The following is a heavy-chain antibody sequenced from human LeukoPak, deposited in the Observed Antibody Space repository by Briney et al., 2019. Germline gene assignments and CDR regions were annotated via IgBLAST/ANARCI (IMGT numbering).Heavy chain of an antibody. CDR3: ARGRRVTMVRGVRFDY. J-gene: IGHJ4*02. CDR1: GGSFSGYY. CDR2: INHSGGT. D-gene: IGHD3-10*01. V-gene: IGHV4-34*01. Sequence: SETLSLTCAVYGGSFSGYYWSWIRQPPGKGLEWIGEINHSGGTNYNPSLKSRVTISVDTSKNQFSLKLSSVTAADTAVYYCARGRRVTMVRGVRFDYWGQGTLVTVSS.